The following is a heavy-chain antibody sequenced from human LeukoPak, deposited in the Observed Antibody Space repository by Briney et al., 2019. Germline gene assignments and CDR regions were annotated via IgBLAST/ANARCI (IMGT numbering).Heavy chain of an antibody. CDR1: GGSIGSFY. D-gene: IGHD3-22*01. CDR2: IHYSGST. J-gene: IGHJ3*01. Sequence: PSETLSLTCNVSGGSIGSFYWSWIRQPPGKGLEWIGYIHYSGSTKYNPSLESRVSISVGTSKNQSSLKLSSVAAADTAVYYCASSQDTSGYFAFDVWGQGTLVTVSS. CDR3: ASSQDTSGYFAFDV. V-gene: IGHV4-59*01.